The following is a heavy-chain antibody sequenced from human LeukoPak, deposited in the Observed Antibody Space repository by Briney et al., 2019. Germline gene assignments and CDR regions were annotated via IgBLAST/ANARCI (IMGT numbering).Heavy chain of an antibody. CDR3: ARPSPVYDILTGYSLSVPFSY. V-gene: IGHV3-23*01. CDR1: RFTFSSYA. D-gene: IGHD3-9*01. J-gene: IGHJ4*02. Sequence: PGGSLRLSCAASRFTFSSYAMSWVRQAPGKGLEWVSGISGSGGSTYYADSVKGRFTISRDNSKNTLYLQMNSLRAEDTAVYYCARPSPVYDILTGYSLSVPFSYWGQGTLVTVSS. CDR2: ISGSGGST.